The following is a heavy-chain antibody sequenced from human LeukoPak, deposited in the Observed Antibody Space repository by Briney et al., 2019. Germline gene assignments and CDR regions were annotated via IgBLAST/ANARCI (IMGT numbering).Heavy chain of an antibody. V-gene: IGHV4-39*07. CDR3: ARLGGVVAAIFPLWFYFDY. J-gene: IGHJ4*02. D-gene: IGHD2-15*01. CDR2: IYYSGST. CDR1: GGSISSSSYY. Sequence: SETLSLTCTVSGGSISSSSYYWGWIRQPPGKGLEWIGSIYYSGSTYYNPSLKSRVTISVDTSKNQFSLKLSSVTAADTAVYYCARLGGVVAAIFPLWFYFDYWGQGTLVTVSS.